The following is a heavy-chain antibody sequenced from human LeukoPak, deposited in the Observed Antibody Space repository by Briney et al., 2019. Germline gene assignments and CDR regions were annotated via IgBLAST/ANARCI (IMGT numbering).Heavy chain of an antibody. V-gene: IGHV3-9*01. Sequence: GGSLRLSCAASGFTFDDYAMHWVRQAPGKGPEWVSGISWNSNSKGYADSVKGRFTISRDNAKNSLYLQVNSLRAEDTALYYCAKDMTPYYDILTGFHYWGQGTLVTVSS. CDR3: AKDMTPYYDILTGFHY. CDR2: ISWNSNSK. J-gene: IGHJ4*02. D-gene: IGHD3-9*01. CDR1: GFTFDDYA.